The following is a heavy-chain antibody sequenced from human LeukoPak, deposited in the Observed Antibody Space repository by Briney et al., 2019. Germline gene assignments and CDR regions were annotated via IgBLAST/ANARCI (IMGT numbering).Heavy chain of an antibody. CDR3: LAAPNPFYFDF. V-gene: IGHV3-7*01. CDR1: GFTFSDFW. CDR2: IKQDGSEK. J-gene: IGHJ4*02. Sequence: PGGSLRLSCAASGFTFSDFWMSWVRLAPGKGLECVANIKQDGSEKNYVDSVKGRFTISRDNAKNSLYLQMNSLRAEDAALYYCLAAPNPFYFDFWGQGTLVTVSS. D-gene: IGHD6-25*01.